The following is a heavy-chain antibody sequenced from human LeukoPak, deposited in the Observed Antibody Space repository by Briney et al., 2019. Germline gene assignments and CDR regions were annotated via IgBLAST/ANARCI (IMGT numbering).Heavy chain of an antibody. CDR2: ISYDGSNK. V-gene: IGHV3-30-3*01. CDR3: AKDGVGGYFDY. D-gene: IGHD3-3*01. Sequence: GGSLRLSCAASGFTFSSYAMHWVRQAPGKGLEWVAVISYDGSNKYYADSVKGRFTISRDNSKNTLYLQMNSLRAEDTAVYYCAKDGVGGYFDYWGQGTLVTVSS. J-gene: IGHJ4*02. CDR1: GFTFSSYA.